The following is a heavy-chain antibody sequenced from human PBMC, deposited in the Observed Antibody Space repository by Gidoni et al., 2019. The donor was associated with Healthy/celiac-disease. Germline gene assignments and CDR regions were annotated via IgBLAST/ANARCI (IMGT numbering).Heavy chain of an antibody. CDR1: GGSISSSSYY. CDR3: ARMTTVVTPGHYYFDY. J-gene: IGHJ4*02. V-gene: IGHV4-39*01. CDR2: IYYSGST. Sequence: QLQLQESGPGLVKPSETLSLTCTVSGGSISSSSYYWGWIRQPPGKGLELIGSIYYSGSTYYNPSLKSRVTISVDTSKNQFSLKLSSVTAADTAVYYCARMTTVVTPGHYYFDYWGQGTLVTVSS. D-gene: IGHD4-17*01.